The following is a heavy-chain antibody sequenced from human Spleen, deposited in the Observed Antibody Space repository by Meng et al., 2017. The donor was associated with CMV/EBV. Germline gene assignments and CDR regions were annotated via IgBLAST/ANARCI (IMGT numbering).Heavy chain of an antibody. Sequence: GGSLRLSCAASGFSFSNYIMSWVRQAPGEGLEWVSSIGNSPTYIYYADSVKGRFTISRDNAKNSLYLQMNSLRAEDTAVYYCAKGSGGYYYYGMDVWGQGTTVTVSS. CDR2: IGNSPTYI. V-gene: IGHV3-21*01. CDR3: AKGSGGYYYYGMDV. J-gene: IGHJ6*02. CDR1: GFSFSNYI.